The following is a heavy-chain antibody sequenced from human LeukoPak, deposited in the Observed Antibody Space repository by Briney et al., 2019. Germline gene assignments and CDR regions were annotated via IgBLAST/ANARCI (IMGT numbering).Heavy chain of an antibody. CDR3: AGGQPNWGFDF. J-gene: IGHJ4*02. CDR1: VTFSNYG. Sequence: ASVRVSCKASVTFSNYGVSWVRQAPGQGLEWMGWISAYNGNTNYAQKLQGRVAMTRDTSISTAYMELSSLRSDDTAVYYCAGGQPNWGFDFWGQGTLVTVSS. CDR2: ISAYNGNT. V-gene: IGHV1-18*01. D-gene: IGHD7-27*01.